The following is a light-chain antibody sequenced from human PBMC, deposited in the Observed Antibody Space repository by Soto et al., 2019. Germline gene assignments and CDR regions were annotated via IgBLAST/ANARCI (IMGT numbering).Light chain of an antibody. CDR3: QQYGSSPFT. CDR2: AAS. V-gene: IGKV3-20*01. CDR1: QSVSSNF. Sequence: EIVLTQSPGTLSLSPGEGATLSCRASQSVSSNFLAWYQQRPGQAPRLLIYAASSRATGISHRFSGSGSETDFTFTIRRLEPEDFAVYYCQQYGSSPFTFGPETKVDLK. J-gene: IGKJ3*01.